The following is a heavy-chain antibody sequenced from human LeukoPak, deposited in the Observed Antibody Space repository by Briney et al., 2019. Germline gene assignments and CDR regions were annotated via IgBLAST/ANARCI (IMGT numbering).Heavy chain of an antibody. D-gene: IGHD2-21*01. CDR3: ARETIGCGGDCLDF. Sequence: GGSLRLSCAASGFTFDDYAMHWVRQAPGKGLEWVSLISWDGGSTYYADSVKGRFTISRDNAKNSLFLQMSSLRAEDTALYYCARETIGCGGDCLDFWGQGTRVTVSS. V-gene: IGHV3-43D*04. CDR1: GFTFDDYA. CDR2: ISWDGGST. J-gene: IGHJ4*02.